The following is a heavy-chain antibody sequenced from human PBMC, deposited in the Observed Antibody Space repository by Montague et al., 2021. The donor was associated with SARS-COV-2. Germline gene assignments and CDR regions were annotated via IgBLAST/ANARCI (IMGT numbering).Heavy chain of an antibody. D-gene: IGHD6-19*01. CDR3: ARGPYSSDQLFHYYYGMDV. CDR2: ISSSSSYI. CDR1: GFTFSSYS. J-gene: IGHJ6*02. V-gene: IGHV3-21*01. Sequence: SLRLSCAVSGFTFSSYSMNWVRQAPGKGLEWVSSISSSSSYIYYADSVKGRFTISRDNAKNSLYLQMNSLRAEDTAVYYCARGPYSSDQLFHYYYGMDVWGQGTTVTVSS.